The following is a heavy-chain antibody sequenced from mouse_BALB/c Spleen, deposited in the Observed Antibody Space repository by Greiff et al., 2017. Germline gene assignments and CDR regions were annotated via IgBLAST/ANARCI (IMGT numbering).Heavy chain of an antibody. CDR1: GYAFTNYL. CDR2: INPGSGGT. Sequence: VKLMESGAELVRPGTSVKVSCKASGYAFTNYLIEWVKQRPGQGLEWIGVINPGSGGTNYNEKFKGKATLTADKSSSTAYMELRSLTSEDSAVYYCTRRYYGSSYRGYFDYWGQGTTLTVSS. V-gene: IGHV1-54*01. J-gene: IGHJ2*01. CDR3: TRRYYGSSYRGYFDY. D-gene: IGHD1-1*01.